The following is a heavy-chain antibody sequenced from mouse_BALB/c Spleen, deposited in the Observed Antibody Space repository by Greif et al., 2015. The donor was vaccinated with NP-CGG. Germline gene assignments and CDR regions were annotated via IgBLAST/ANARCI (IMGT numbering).Heavy chain of an antibody. CDR2: IDPENGNT. CDR1: GFNIKDYY. V-gene: IGHV14-1*02. D-gene: IGHD1-1*01. Sequence: VQLKESGAELVRPGALVKLSCKASGFNIKDYYMHWVKQRPEQGLEWIGWIDPENGNTIYDPKFQGKASITADTSSNTAYLQLSSLTSEDTAVYYCAIREFITTVVVDYWGQGTTLTVSS. CDR3: AIREFITTVVVDY. J-gene: IGHJ2*01.